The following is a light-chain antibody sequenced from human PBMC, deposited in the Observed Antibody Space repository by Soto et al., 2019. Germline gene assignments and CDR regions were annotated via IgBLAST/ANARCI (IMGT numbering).Light chain of an antibody. V-gene: IGLV2-18*01. CDR2: EAS. Sequence: QSALTQPPSVSGSPGQSVTISCTGTASDVGSYNRVSWYPQPPGAAPKLMIYEASNRPSGVPDRFSGSKSGNTASLTISGLLAEDEGDYYCSLYTTTSSWVFGGGTKLTVL. CDR3: SLYTTTSSWV. J-gene: IGLJ3*02. CDR1: ASDVGSYNR.